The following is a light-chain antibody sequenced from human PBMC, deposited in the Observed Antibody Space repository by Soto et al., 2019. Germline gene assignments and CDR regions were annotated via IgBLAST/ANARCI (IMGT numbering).Light chain of an antibody. Sequence: PRSLCVTPGEPDSISCASSQIRFNSYDVKIYLDWYLQKPGQSPRPLIYTLSDGASGVLVSVSGRGSGTDFTLKISRVEAEDFGVYYCMQRIEFPYTFGQGTKVDIK. CDR3: MQRIEFPYT. CDR2: TLS. CDR1: QIRFNSYDVKIY. J-gene: IGKJ2*01. V-gene: IGKV2-40*01.